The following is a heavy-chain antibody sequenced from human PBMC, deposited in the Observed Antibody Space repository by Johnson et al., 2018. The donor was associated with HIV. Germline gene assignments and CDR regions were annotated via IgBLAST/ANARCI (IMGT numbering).Heavy chain of an antibody. CDR3: ARGFLYSSSSL. D-gene: IGHD6-13*01. Sequence: KGLEWVSAISGSGGSTYYADSVKGRFTISRDNSKNTLYLQMNSLRVEDTAVYYCARGFLYSSSSLWGQGTMVTVSS. V-gene: IGHV3-23*01. J-gene: IGHJ3*01. CDR2: ISGSGGST.